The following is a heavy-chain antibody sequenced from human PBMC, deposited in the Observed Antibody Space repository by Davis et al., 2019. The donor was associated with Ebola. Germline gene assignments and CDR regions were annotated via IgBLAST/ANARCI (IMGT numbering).Heavy chain of an antibody. CDR1: GYIPTELS. V-gene: IGHV1-24*01. Sequence: ASVKVSCKVSGYIPTELSMHWVRQAPGKGLEWMGGFDPESGKVVYAQKFQGRVTMTEDTSTDTAYLEVTSLRSEDTAVYYCATPHPFLAFQYFGLDVWGQGTTVTVSS. CDR2: FDPESGKV. CDR3: ATPHPFLAFQYFGLDV. J-gene: IGHJ6*02. D-gene: IGHD2-21*01.